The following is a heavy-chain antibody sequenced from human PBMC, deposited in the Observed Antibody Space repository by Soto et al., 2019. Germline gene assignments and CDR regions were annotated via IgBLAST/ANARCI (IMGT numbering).Heavy chain of an antibody. CDR3: ARGQGGSHYSAFDI. J-gene: IGHJ3*02. CDR1: GYTFTSYD. V-gene: IGHV1-8*01. CDR2: MNPNSGNT. D-gene: IGHD1-26*01. Sequence: GASVKVSCKASGYTFTSYDINWVRQATGQGLEWMGWMNPNSGNTGYAQKFQGRVTMTRNTSISTAYMELSGLRSEDTAVYYCARGQGGSHYSAFDIWGQGTMVTVSS.